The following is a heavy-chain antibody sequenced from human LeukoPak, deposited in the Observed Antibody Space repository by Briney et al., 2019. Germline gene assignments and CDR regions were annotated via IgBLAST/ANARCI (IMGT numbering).Heavy chain of an antibody. CDR1: GFTFSGYA. Sequence: PGGSLRLSCAASGFTFSGYAMSWVRQAPGKGLEWVSAISGSGGSTYYADSVKGRFTISRDNSKNTLYLQMNSLRAEDAAVYYCAKADAPYSGSYDYWGQGTLVTVSS. J-gene: IGHJ4*02. CDR3: AKADAPYSGSYDY. D-gene: IGHD1-26*01. CDR2: ISGSGGST. V-gene: IGHV3-23*01.